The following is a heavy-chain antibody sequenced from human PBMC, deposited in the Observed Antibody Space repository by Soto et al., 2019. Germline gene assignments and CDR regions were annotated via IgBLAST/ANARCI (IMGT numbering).Heavy chain of an antibody. D-gene: IGHD4-4*01. CDR2: INHSGST. CDR3: ARMVTVTTDYYYYMDV. CDR1: GGSFSGYY. J-gene: IGHJ6*03. V-gene: IGHV4-34*01. Sequence: SETLSLTCAVYGGSFSGYYWSWIRQPPGKGLEWIGEINHSGSTNYNPSLKSRVTISVDTSKNQFSLKLSSVTAADTAVYYCARMVTVTTDYYYYMDVWGKGTKVTVSS.